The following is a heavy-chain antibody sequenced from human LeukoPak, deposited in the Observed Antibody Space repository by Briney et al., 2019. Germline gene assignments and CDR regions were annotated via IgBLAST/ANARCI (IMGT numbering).Heavy chain of an antibody. V-gene: IGHV3-21*01. J-gene: IGHJ4*02. D-gene: IGHD3-3*01. Sequence: GGSLRLSCAASGFTFSSYSMNWVRQAPGQGLEWVSSISSSGSYIYYADSVKGRFTISRDNAKNTLYLQMNSLRAEDMAVYYCARGVWSHEFDYWGQGTLVTVSS. CDR2: ISSSGSYI. CDR3: ARGVWSHEFDY. CDR1: GFTFSSYS.